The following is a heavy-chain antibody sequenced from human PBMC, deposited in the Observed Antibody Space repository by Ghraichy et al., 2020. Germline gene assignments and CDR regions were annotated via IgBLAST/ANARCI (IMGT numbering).Heavy chain of an antibody. J-gene: IGHJ3*02. CDR2: IYYSGST. CDR3: AREVAMIVVVIGGAFDI. Sequence: SETLSLTCTVSGGSISSSSYYWGWIRQPPGKGLEWIGSIYYSGSTYYNPSLKSRVTISVDTSKNQFSLKLSSVTAADTAVYYCAREVAMIVVVIGGAFDIWGQGTMVTVSS. V-gene: IGHV4-39*02. CDR1: GGSISSSSYY. D-gene: IGHD3-22*01.